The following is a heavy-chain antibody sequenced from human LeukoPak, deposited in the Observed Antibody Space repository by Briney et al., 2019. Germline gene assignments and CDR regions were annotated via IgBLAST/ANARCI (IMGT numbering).Heavy chain of an antibody. CDR2: IYYSGST. J-gene: IGHJ4*02. CDR1: GGSVSSTNNY. D-gene: IGHD3-10*01. V-gene: IGHV4-61*01. Sequence: SETLSLTCSVSGGSVSSTNNYWSWIRQPPGKGLEWIGYIYYSGSTEYNPSLESRVTISIDTSKNQFSLALRSVTAADTAMYYCARRGGSGRSFDYWGQGTPVTVSS. CDR3: ARRGGSGRSFDY.